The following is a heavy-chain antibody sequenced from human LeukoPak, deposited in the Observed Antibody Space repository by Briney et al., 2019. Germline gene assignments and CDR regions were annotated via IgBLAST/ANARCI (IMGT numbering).Heavy chain of an antibody. Sequence: ASVKVSCKASGGTFSSYATNWVRQAPGQGLEWMGGILPFLGSANYAQKFQDRVTLTADESTSTAYMEMSSLRSEDTAVYYCTREQSGGHYDFWGPGSQVTVSS. CDR1: GGTFSSYA. CDR2: ILPFLGSA. D-gene: IGHD4-23*01. J-gene: IGHJ4*02. CDR3: TREQSGGHYDF. V-gene: IGHV1-69*13.